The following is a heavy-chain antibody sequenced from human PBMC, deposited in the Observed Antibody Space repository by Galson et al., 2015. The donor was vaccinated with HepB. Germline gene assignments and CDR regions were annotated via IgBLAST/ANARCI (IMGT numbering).Heavy chain of an antibody. V-gene: IGHV3-23*01. Sequence: SLRLSCAASGFTFSSYAMSWVRQAPGKGLEWVSGISGSGGATYYADSVKGRFTISRDNSKNTLFVQMNSLRAEDTAIYYCAKDPQYDSSGYYPPRGFDYWGQGTLVTVSS. CDR2: ISGSGGAT. CDR1: GFTFSSYA. J-gene: IGHJ4*02. D-gene: IGHD3-22*01. CDR3: AKDPQYDSSGYYPPRGFDY.